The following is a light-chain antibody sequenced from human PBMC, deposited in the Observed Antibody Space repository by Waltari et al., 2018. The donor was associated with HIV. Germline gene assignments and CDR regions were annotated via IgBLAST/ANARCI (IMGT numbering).Light chain of an antibody. J-gene: IGKJ5*01. V-gene: IGKV1-39*01. CDR2: AAS. Sequence: DIQMTQSPSSLSASVGDRVTITCRASQSISNHLNWYQQKPGKAPKFLIYAASSLQSGVPSRFSGSGSGTAFTLTISSLQPEDFATYYCQQTYTTPRTFGQGTRLGIK. CDR3: QQTYTTPRT. CDR1: QSISNH.